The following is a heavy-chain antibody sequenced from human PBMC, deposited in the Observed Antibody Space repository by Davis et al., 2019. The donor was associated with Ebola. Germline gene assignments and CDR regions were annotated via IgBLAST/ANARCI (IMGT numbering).Heavy chain of an antibody. CDR3: AKERLMGVVVVAATQGMDV. CDR2: ISSTGSYT. J-gene: IGHJ6*02. D-gene: IGHD2-15*01. Sequence: GESLKISCVASGFTFSDYYMCWIRQAPGKGLEWVSYISSTGSYTGYADSVKGRFTISRDNSKNTLYLHMNSLRAEDTAVYYCAKERLMGVVVVAATQGMDVWGQGTTVTVSS. CDR1: GFTFSDYY. V-gene: IGHV3-11*05.